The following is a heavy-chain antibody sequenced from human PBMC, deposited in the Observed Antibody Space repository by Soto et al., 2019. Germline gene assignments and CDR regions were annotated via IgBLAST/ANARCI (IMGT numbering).Heavy chain of an antibody. CDR3: AKDGAYCSSTSCYPRYYYYMDV. Sequence: EVQLVESGGGLVQPGRSLRLSCAASGFTFDDYAMHWVRQAPGKGLEWVSGISWNSGSIGYADSVKGRFTISRDNAKNSLYLQMNSLIAEDTALYYCAKDGAYCSSTSCYPRYYYYMDVWGKGTTVTVSS. D-gene: IGHD2-2*01. V-gene: IGHV3-9*01. CDR2: ISWNSGSI. CDR1: GFTFDDYA. J-gene: IGHJ6*03.